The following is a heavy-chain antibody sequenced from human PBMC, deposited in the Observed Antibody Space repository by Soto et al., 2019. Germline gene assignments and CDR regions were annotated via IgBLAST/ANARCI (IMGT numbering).Heavy chain of an antibody. CDR3: AGGGIMYGDDRSMDV. CDR1: GFTFSSYN. CDR2: LSSSSSYI. D-gene: IGHD4-17*01. Sequence: EVQLVESGGGLVKPGGSLRLSCAASGFTFSSYNMNWVRQAPGKGLEWVSSLSSSSSYIYYADSVKGRFTITRDNAKNSLYLQMNSLRAEDTAVYYCAGGGIMYGDDRSMDVWGKGTTVTVSS. V-gene: IGHV3-21*01. J-gene: IGHJ6*03.